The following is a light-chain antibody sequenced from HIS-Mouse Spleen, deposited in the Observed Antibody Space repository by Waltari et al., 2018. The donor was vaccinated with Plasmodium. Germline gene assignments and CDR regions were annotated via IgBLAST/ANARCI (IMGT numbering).Light chain of an antibody. Sequence: EIVLTQSPGTLSLSPGERATLSCRASQRVSSSYLAWYQKPGQAPRLLIYGASSRATGIPDRFSGSGSGTDFTLTISRLEPEDFAVYYCQQYGSSPYTFGQGTKLEIK. CDR3: QQYGSSPYT. V-gene: IGKV3-20*01. CDR2: GAS. J-gene: IGKJ2*01. CDR1: QRVSSSY.